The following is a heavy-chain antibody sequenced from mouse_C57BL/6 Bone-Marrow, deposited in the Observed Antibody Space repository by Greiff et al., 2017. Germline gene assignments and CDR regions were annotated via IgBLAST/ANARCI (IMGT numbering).Heavy chain of an antibody. V-gene: IGHV5-16*01. CDR3: ARDDNGEAMDY. Sequence: EVQRVESEGGLVQPGSSMKLSCTASGFTFSDYYMAWVRQVPEKGLEWVANINYDGSSTYYLDSLKSRFIISRDNAKNILYLQMSSLKSEDTATYYCARDDNGEAMDYWGQGTSVTVSS. CDR2: INYDGSST. CDR1: GFTFSDYY. J-gene: IGHJ4*01.